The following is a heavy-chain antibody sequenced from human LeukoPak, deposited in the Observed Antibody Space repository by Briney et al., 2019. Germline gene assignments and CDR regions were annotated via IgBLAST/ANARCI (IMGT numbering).Heavy chain of an antibody. J-gene: IGHJ4*02. CDR3: AKVGPIEQQLARIDY. V-gene: IGHV3-23*01. CDR1: GFTFSSHA. CDR2: ISGSGGST. D-gene: IGHD6-13*01. Sequence: GGSLRLSCAASGFTFSSHAMNWVRQAPGKGLEWVSVISGSGGSTRYADSVKGRLTISRDNSNNTLYLQMNSLRAEDTAVYYCAKVGPIEQQLARIDYWGQGTLVIVSS.